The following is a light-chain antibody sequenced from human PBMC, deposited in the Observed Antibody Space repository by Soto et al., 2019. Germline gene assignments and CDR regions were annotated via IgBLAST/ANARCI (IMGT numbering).Light chain of an antibody. V-gene: IGKV3-11*01. J-gene: IGKJ5*01. CDR3: QQRSNSPADT. CDR2: DAS. CDR1: QSVSSY. Sequence: EIVLTQSPATLSLSPGERATLSCRASQSVSSYLAWYQQKPGQAPRLLIYDASNRATGIPARFSGSGSGTDFTLLISSREPEDFAVYYCQQRSNSPADTFGQGTQLEIK.